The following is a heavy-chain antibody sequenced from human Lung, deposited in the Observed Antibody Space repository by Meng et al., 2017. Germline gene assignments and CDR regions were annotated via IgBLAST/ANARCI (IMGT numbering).Heavy chain of an antibody. J-gene: IGHJ5*02. CDR3: AKEAAMAS. D-gene: IGHD5-18*01. Sequence: VPLMESGGGVVQPGVSLRLSWQASGFTFTAFAMTWVRQAPGKGLEWVSTISSTGDSTFYPDSVKGRFIVSRDNSKNTLYLQMNSLRAEDTAIYYCAKEAAMASWGQGTLVTVSS. V-gene: IGHV3-23*01. CDR2: ISSTGDST. CDR1: GFTFTAFA.